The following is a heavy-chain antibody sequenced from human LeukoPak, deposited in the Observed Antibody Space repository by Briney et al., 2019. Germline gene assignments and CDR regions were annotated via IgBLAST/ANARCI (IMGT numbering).Heavy chain of an antibody. D-gene: IGHD3-10*01. J-gene: IGHJ4*02. Sequence: GGSLRLSCAASGFTFSSYSMNWVRQAPGKGLEWVSSISSSSSYIYYADSVKGRFTISRDNSKNTLYLQMNSLRAEDTAVYYCAKDRAKTMVRGVIMAYWGQGTLVTVSS. V-gene: IGHV3-21*04. CDR1: GFTFSSYS. CDR2: ISSSSSYI. CDR3: AKDRAKTMVRGVIMAY.